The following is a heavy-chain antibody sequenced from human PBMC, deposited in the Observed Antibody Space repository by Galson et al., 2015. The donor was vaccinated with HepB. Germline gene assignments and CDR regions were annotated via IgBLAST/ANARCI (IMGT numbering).Heavy chain of an antibody. D-gene: IGHD6-19*01. V-gene: IGHV1-3*01. CDR2: INAGNGNT. J-gene: IGHJ5*02. Sequence: SVKVSCKASGYTFTSYAMHWVRQAPGQRLEWMGWINAGNGNTKYSQKFQGRVTITRDTSASTAYMELSSLRSEDTAVYYCARDLGIAVAGNWFDPWGQGTLVTVSS. CDR1: GYTFTSYA. CDR3: ARDLGIAVAGNWFDP.